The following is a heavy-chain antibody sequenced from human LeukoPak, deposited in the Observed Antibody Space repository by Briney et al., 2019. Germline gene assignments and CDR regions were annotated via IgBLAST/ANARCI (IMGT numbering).Heavy chain of an antibody. V-gene: IGHV1-8*03. CDR2: MNPNSGNT. CDR3: AREGAAADPDY. J-gene: IGHJ4*02. D-gene: IGHD6-13*01. Sequence: ASVKVSCKASGYTFTSYDINWVRQAPGQGLEWLGWMNPNSGNTGYAQKFQGRVTITRNTSISTAYMELSSLRSEDTAVYYCAREGAAADPDYWGQGTLVTVSS. CDR1: GYTFTSYD.